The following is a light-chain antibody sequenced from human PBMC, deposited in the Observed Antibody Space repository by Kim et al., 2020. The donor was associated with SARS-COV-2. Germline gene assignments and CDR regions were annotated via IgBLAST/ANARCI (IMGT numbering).Light chain of an antibody. CDR2: AS. J-gene: IGKJ2*01. V-gene: IGKV1-39*01. CDR3: QQSSATPYT. Sequence: DIQMTQSPSSLSASVGDRVTITCRASQTISTYLNWYQQKPGKAPKFLIASRLQSGVSPRFRAGGSGTEFTLTISSLQPEDFATYYCQQSSATPYTFGPGTKVDIK. CDR1: QTISTY.